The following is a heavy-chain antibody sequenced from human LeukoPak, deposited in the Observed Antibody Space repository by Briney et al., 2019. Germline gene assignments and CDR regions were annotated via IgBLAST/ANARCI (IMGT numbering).Heavy chain of an antibody. CDR2: IYSGGST. CDR3: ARFRSSGWTYYYYYYGMDV. CDR1: GFTVSSNY. D-gene: IGHD6-19*01. Sequence: GGSLRLSCAASGFTVSSNYMSWVRQAPGRGLEWVSVIYSGGSTYYADSVKGRFTIPRDNSKNTLYLQMNSLRAEDTAVYYCARFRSSGWTYYYYYYGMDVWGKGTTVTVSS. J-gene: IGHJ6*04. V-gene: IGHV3-53*01.